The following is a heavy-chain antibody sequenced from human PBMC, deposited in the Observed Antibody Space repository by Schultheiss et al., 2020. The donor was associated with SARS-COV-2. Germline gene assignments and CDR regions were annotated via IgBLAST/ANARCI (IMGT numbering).Heavy chain of an antibody. V-gene: IGHV4-34*01. Sequence: SQTLSLTCAVYGGSFSGYYWSWIRQPPGKGLEWIGYIYYSGSTYYNPSLKSLVTISVDTSKNQFSLKLSSVTAADTAVYYCARYCSGGSCYSAYWGQGTLVTVSS. CDR1: GGSFSGYY. CDR3: ARYCSGGSCYSAY. D-gene: IGHD2-15*01. J-gene: IGHJ4*02. CDR2: IYYSGST.